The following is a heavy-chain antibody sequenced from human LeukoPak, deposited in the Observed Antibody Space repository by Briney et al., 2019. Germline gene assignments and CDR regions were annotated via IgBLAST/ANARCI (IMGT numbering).Heavy chain of an antibody. J-gene: IGHJ3*02. V-gene: IGHV5-51*01. D-gene: IGHD3-22*01. Sequence: GESLKISCKGSGYSFTSYWIGWVRQMPGKGLEWMGIIYPGDSETRYSPSFQGQVTISADKSISTAYLQWSSLKASDTAMYYCARRGDSSGYYFTTSSPNAFDIWGQGTMVTVSS. CDR3: ARRGDSSGYYFTTSSPNAFDI. CDR1: GYSFTSYW. CDR2: IYPGDSET.